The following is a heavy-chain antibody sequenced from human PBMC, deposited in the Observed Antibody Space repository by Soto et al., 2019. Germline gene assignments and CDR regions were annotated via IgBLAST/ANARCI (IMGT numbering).Heavy chain of an antibody. J-gene: IGHJ6*02. CDR1: GFTFSTYG. D-gene: IGHD2-8*01. CDR2: ISSDGSKI. Sequence: QVQLVESGGGVVQPGRSLRLSCAASGFTFSTYGMHWVRQAPGKGLEWVAVISSDGSKIYYADSGKGRFTISRDNSKNTLYLQMNSRRAEDTAVYYCAMAGYCTNGVCHSFYYFGMDVWGQGTTVTVSS. V-gene: IGHV3-30*03. CDR3: AMAGYCTNGVCHSFYYFGMDV.